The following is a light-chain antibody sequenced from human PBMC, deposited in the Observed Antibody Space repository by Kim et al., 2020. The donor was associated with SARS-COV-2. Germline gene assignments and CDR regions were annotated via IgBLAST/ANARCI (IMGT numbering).Light chain of an antibody. CDR1: ESVFNY. Sequence: EIVLTQSPATLSLSPGERATLSCRASESVFNYLAWYRQTPGQAPRLLIQDASKRAAGIPARFSASWSGTDFTLSISSLEPEDFAVYYCQQRANWPLTFGGGTKVDIK. CDR2: DAS. V-gene: IGKV3-11*01. J-gene: IGKJ4*01. CDR3: QQRANWPLT.